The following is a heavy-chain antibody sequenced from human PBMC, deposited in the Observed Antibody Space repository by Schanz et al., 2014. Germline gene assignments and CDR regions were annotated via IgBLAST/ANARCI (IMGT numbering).Heavy chain of an antibody. J-gene: IGHJ4*02. D-gene: IGHD3-16*01. CDR3: ARGGGLYDY. CDR1: GGTFSSYT. V-gene: IGHV1-69*02. CDR2: IIPVLNIA. Sequence: QLQLVQSGAEVKKPGSSVKVSCKLSGGTFSSYTISWMRQAPGQGLEWMGKIIPVLNIATYAQRFQGRVSITADTSTNAACMELSSLTAEYTAGHDCARGGGLYDYWGQGTLGTGSS.